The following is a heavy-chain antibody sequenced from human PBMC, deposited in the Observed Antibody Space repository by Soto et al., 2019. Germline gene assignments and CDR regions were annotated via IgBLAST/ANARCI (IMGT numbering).Heavy chain of an antibody. D-gene: IGHD3-22*01. CDR3: ARNYYDSSDRDYLDY. CDR2: INPISGGT. V-gene: IGHV1-2*02. Sequence: AAVKVSLKASGYTFNGYYIHWVRQAPGQGLEWMGWINPISGGTNYAQKFQGRVTMTRDTSIATVYMDLSRLKSDDTAVYYCARNYYDSSDRDYLDYWGQGTLVTVSS. CDR1: GYTFNGYY. J-gene: IGHJ4*02.